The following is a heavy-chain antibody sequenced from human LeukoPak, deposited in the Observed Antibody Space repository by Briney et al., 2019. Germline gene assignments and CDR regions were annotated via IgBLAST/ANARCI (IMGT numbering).Heavy chain of an antibody. D-gene: IGHD2-2*01. J-gene: IGHJ4*02. Sequence: EGSLRLSCAASGFTVSSNYMSWVRQAPGKGLEWVSVIYSGGSTYYADSVKGRFTISRDNSENTLYLQMNSLRAEDTAVYYCAREGCSSTSCYYFDYWGQGTLVTVSS. V-gene: IGHV3-53*01. CDR2: IYSGGST. CDR1: GFTVSSNY. CDR3: AREGCSSTSCYYFDY.